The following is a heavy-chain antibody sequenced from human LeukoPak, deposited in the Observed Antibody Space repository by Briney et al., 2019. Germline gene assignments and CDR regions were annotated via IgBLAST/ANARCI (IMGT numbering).Heavy chain of an antibody. V-gene: IGHV1-2*02. J-gene: IGHJ6*02. CDR2: INPNSGGT. D-gene: IGHD2-2*02. Sequence: ASVKVSCKASGYTFTGYYMHWVRQAPGQGLEWMGWINPNSGGTNYAQKFQGRVTITRDTSISTAYMELSRLRSDDTAVYYCARDVTRYYSSTSCYIQDYYYGMDVWGQGTTVTVSS. CDR3: ARDVTRYYSSTSCYIQDYYYGMDV. CDR1: GYTFTGYY.